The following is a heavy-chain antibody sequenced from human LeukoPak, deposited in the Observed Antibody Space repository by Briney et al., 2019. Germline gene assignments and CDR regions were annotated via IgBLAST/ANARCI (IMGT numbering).Heavy chain of an antibody. CDR2: IRSSSET. D-gene: IGHD5-12*01. V-gene: IGHV3-48*01. CDR1: GFILSQYS. CDR3: ARDAGNSGYGCDL. J-gene: IGHJ5*02. Sequence: GGSLRLSCAASGFILSQYSMNWVRQAPGKGLEWVSHIRSSSETFYADSVKGRFTISRDNARNSLNLQMNNLRGEDTAIYYCARDAGNSGYGCDLWGQGTLVTVSS.